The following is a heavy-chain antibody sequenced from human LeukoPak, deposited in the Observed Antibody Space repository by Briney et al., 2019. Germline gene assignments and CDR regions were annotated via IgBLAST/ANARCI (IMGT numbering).Heavy chain of an antibody. Sequence: SETLSLTCTVSGGSISSYYWSWIRQPPGKGLEWIGYIYYSGSTNYNPSLKSRVTISVDTSKNQFSLKLSSVTAADTAVYYCARGFVVPAAISYYYYLDVWGKGTTVTVSS. D-gene: IGHD2-2*01. CDR3: ARGFVVPAAISYYYYLDV. V-gene: IGHV4-59*12. J-gene: IGHJ6*03. CDR1: GGSISSYY. CDR2: IYYSGST.